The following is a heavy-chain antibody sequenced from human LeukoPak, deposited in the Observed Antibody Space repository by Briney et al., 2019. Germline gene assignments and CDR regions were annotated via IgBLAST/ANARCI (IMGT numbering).Heavy chain of an antibody. D-gene: IGHD3-10*01. CDR2: INTNTGNP. CDR1: GYTFNTYG. J-gene: IGHJ4*02. V-gene: IGHV7-4-1*02. CDR3: ARGSIGAPHHFDY. Sequence: ASVKVSCKASGYTFNTYGMNWVRQAPGQGLEWMGWINTNTGNPTYAQGFTGRFVFSLDTSVSTAYLQISSLKAEDTAVYYCARGSIGAPHHFDYWGQGTLVTGSS.